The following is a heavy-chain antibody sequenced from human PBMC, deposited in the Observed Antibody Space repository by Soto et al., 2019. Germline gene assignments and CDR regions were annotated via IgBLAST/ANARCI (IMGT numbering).Heavy chain of an antibody. D-gene: IGHD3-22*01. J-gene: IGHJ4*02. Sequence: ASVKVSCKVSGYTLTELSMHWVRQAPGKGLEWMGGFDPEDGETIYAQKFQGRVTMTEDTSTDTAYMELSSLRSEDTAVYYCATGLTYYYDSSGYLPDYWGLGTLVTVSS. CDR1: GYTLTELS. CDR3: ATGLTYYYDSSGYLPDY. V-gene: IGHV1-24*01. CDR2: FDPEDGET.